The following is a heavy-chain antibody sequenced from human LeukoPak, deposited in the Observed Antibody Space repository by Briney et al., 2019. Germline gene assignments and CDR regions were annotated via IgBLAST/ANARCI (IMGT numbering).Heavy chain of an antibody. CDR2: INPSPGTT. CDR3: ARERRAVTDAFDF. V-gene: IGHV1-46*01. CDR1: GYTFSSYY. J-gene: IGHJ3*01. Sequence: ASVKVSCKTSGYTFSSYYIRWVRQAPGQGLEWMGIINPSPGTTKYAQKFQGRVTITSDMSTSTVYMELSSLRSEDTAVYYCARERRAVTDAFDFWGQGTMLTVSA. D-gene: IGHD6-19*01.